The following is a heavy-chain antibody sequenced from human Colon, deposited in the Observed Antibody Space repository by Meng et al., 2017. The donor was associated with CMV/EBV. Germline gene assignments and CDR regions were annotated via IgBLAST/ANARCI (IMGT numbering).Heavy chain of an antibody. CDR2: IYHSGTT. CDR3: ARWGEYCSSPSCYLGAFDI. V-gene: IGHV4-61*01. D-gene: IGHD2-2*01. Sequence: SETLSLTCSVSGASVSSGFYYWSWIRQPPGKGLEWIGFIYHSGTTNYNPSLKSRVTLSVDKSKNQFSLRLSSVTAADTAVYYCARWGEYCSSPSCYLGAFDIWGQGTVVTVSS. CDR1: GASVSSGFYY. J-gene: IGHJ3*02.